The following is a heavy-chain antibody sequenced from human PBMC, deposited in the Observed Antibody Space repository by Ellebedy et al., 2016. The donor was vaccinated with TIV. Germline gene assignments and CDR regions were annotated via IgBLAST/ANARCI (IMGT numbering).Heavy chain of an antibody. V-gene: IGHV3-30-3*01. CDR2: ISYDGTNN. D-gene: IGHD3-3*01. CDR3: ATDANYDVLSGYYGFDY. Sequence: GGSLRLSXVASGFKFRNYAMDWVRQAPGKGLEWVAVISYDGTNNYYADSVKGRFTISRDNSKNTLYLQINNLTAEDTAVYYCATDANYDVLSGYYGFDYWGQGTLVSVSS. CDR1: GFKFRNYA. J-gene: IGHJ4*02.